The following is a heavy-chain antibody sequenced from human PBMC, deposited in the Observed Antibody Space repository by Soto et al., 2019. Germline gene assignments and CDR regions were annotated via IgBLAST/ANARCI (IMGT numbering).Heavy chain of an antibody. V-gene: IGHV6-1*01. CDR3: TGITWFRGMDV. CDR2: TYYKSKWNN. D-gene: IGHD3-10*01. CDR1: GDIVSSNSAC. Sequence: TLSLTCVISGDIVSSNSACWNLIMESPSRGLECLGRTYYKSKWNNDYALSVKSRITINPDTSKNQFSLHLYSVTPEDTAVYYCTGITWFRGMDVWGQGTPVTVS. J-gene: IGHJ6*02.